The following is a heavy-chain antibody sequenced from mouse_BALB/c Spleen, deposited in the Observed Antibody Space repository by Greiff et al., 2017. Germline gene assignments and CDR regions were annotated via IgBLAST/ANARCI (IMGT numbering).Heavy chain of an antibody. CDR3: TRDLRLGRLRRLDD. CDR1: GFTFSSYT. Sequence: EVKLLESGGGLVKPGGSLKLSCAASGFTFSSYTMSWVRQTPEKRLEWVATISSGGSYTYYPDSVKGRFTISRDNAKNTLYLQMSSLKSEDTAMYYCTRDLRLGRLRRLDDWGQGTTLTVSS. CDR2: ISSGGSYT. D-gene: IGHD2-2*01. V-gene: IGHV5-6-4*01. J-gene: IGHJ2*01.